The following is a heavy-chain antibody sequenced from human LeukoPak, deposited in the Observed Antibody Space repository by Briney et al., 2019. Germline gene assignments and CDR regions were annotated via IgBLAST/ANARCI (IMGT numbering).Heavy chain of an antibody. V-gene: IGHV3-23*01. J-gene: IGHJ6*03. D-gene: IGHD6-6*01. Sequence: GGSLRLSCAASGFTISSNYLSWVRQAPGKGLEWVSAISGSGGSTYYADSVKGRFTISRDNSKNTLYLQMNSLRAEDTAVYYCAKGLGSIAARQSLGYYYYMDVWGKGTTVTVSS. CDR3: AKGLGSIAARQSLGYYYYMDV. CDR2: ISGSGGST. CDR1: GFTISSNY.